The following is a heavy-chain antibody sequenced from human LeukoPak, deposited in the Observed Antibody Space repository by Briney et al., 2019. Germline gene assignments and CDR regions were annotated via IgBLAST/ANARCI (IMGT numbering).Heavy chain of an antibody. CDR2: MNPNSGNT. D-gene: IGHD2-8*01. J-gene: IGHJ5*02. CDR3: ASGAFCTNGVCSEP. V-gene: IGHV1-8*01. CDR1: GYTFTGYD. Sequence: ASVKVSCKASGYTFTGYDINWVRQATGQGLERMGWMNPNSGNTGYAQKFQGRVTMTRNTSISTAYMELSSLRSEDTAVYYCASGAFCTNGVCSEPWGQGTLVTLSS.